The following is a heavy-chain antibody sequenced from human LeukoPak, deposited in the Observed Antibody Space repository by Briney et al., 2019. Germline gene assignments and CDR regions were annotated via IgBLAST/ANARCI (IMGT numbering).Heavy chain of an antibody. CDR1: GFIFTEFS. CDR3: VKDGAQPGYYFDL. V-gene: IGHV3-23*01. Sequence: GGSLRLSCVASGFIFTEFSMTWVRQAPGKGLEWVSVSGGDGGEIFADSVKGRFSASRDNVRNTLYLQMHSLRPEDTAVYFCVKDGAQPGYYFDLWGQGTLVTVSP. CDR2: SGGDGGE. J-gene: IGHJ4*02. D-gene: IGHD1-26*01.